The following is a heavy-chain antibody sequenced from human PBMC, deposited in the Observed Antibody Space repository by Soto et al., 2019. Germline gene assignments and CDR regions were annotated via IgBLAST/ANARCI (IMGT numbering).Heavy chain of an antibody. CDR3: ARVLYYGSGSYSPYGMDV. CDR1: GVSFNNNG. V-gene: IGHV1-69*01. Sequence: QVQLVQSGAEVKKPGSSVKVSCKTSGVSFNNNGIGWVRQAPGHGLEWMGGVSPPFRTSNYARKFQGRISITADASTGTVNMEVSSLTSEDTALYYCARVLYYGSGSYSPYGMDVWGQGTTVTVSS. D-gene: IGHD3-10*01. J-gene: IGHJ6*02. CDR2: VSPPFRTS.